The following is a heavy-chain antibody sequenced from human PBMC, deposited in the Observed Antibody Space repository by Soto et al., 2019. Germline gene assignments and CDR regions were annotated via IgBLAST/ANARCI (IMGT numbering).Heavy chain of an antibody. CDR2: FLASGGNT. Sequence: QVQLVQSGAAVGKPGASVKVSCKASGYSFFSYYIHWVRQAPGQGLEWMGRFLASGGNTDYAQRFQGRGSITRDTSTTNTVSLELTSLTSDDTAEYYCARGGATIFGVIDSWGQETRVTVSS. V-gene: IGHV1-46*01. CDR3: ARGGATIFGVIDS. J-gene: IGHJ4*02. D-gene: IGHD3-3*02. CDR1: GYSFFSYY.